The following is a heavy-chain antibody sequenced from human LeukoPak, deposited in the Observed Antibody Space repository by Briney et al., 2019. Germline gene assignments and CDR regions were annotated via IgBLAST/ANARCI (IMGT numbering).Heavy chain of an antibody. V-gene: IGHV3-30-3*01. CDR2: ISYDGSNK. J-gene: IGHJ4*02. CDR1: GFTFSSYA. Sequence: GGSLRLSCAASGFTFSSYAMHWVRQAPGKGLEWVAVISYDGSNKYYADSVKGRFTISRDNSKNTLFLQTNSMRPEDTAVYYCAKGVSRGVDPTGLEYWGQGTLVTVSS. D-gene: IGHD1-1*01. CDR3: AKGVSRGVDPTGLEY.